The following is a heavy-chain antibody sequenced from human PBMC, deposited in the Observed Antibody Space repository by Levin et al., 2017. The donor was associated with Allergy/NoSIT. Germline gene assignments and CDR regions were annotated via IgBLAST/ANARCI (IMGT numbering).Heavy chain of an antibody. J-gene: IGHJ6*03. V-gene: IGHV3-48*01. Sequence: GESLKISCAASGFTFSSYSMNWVRQAPGKGLEWVSYISSSSSTIYYADSVKGRFTISRDNAKNSLYLQMNSLRAEDTAVYYCARDPIYCSSTSCYRRAGYYYYYMDVWGKGTTVTVSS. CDR1: GFTFSSYS. CDR3: ARDPIYCSSTSCYRRAGYYYYYMDV. CDR2: ISSSSSTI. D-gene: IGHD2-2*01.